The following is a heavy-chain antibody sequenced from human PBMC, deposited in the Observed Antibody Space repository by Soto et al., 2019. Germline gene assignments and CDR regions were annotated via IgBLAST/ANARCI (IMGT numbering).Heavy chain of an antibody. D-gene: IGHD2-21*01. Sequence: ASLKVSCKASGYTFTSYYMHWVRQAPGQGLEWMGIINPSGGSTSYAQKFQGRVTMTRDTSTSTVYMELSSLRSEDTAVYYCASSFIFYCGGGHRNRLSFRARGPLVLVSS. CDR1: GYTFTSYY. CDR3: ASSFIFYCGGGHRNRLSF. CDR2: INPSGGST. V-gene: IGHV1-46*03. J-gene: IGHJ4*02.